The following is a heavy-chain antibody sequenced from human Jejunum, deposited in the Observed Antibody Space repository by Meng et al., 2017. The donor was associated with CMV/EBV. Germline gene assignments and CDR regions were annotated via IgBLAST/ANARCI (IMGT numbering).Heavy chain of an antibody. D-gene: IGHD1-26*01. CDR1: YSVSDLG. CDR2: ISAYSGNT. Sequence: YSVSDLGMRWVRQAPGQGLEWMGWISAYSGNTNYAQKFQGRVTMTTDTSTSTAYMELRSLRSDDTAVYYCARDDVDVGGTTRTSVDYWGQGTLVTVSS. CDR3: ARDDVDVGGTTRTSVDY. V-gene: IGHV1-18*01. J-gene: IGHJ4*02.